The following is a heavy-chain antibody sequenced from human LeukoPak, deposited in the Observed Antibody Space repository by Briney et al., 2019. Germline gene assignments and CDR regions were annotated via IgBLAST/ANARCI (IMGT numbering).Heavy chain of an antibody. CDR3: ARDPAAGGEFDY. CDR1: GFTFSSYS. CDR2: ISSSSSYI. D-gene: IGHD6-13*01. Sequence: GGSLRLSCAASGFTFSSYSMNWVRQAPGKGLEWVSSISSSSSYIYYADSVKGRFTISRDNAKNSLYLQMNSLRAEDTAVYYCARDPAAGGEFDYWGQGTLVTVSS. V-gene: IGHV3-21*01. J-gene: IGHJ4*02.